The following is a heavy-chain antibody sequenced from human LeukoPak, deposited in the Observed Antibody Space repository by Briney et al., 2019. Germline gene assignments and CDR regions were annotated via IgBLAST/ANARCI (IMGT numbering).Heavy chain of an antibody. CDR3: ARAGYGEYYYYYMDV. D-gene: IGHD5-18*01. Sequence: SETLSLTCTVSGGSISSYYWSWIRQPPGKGLEWIGYIYYSGSTNYNPSLKSRVTISVDTSKNQFSLKLSSVTAADTAVYYCARAGYGEYYYYYMDVWGKGTTVTVSS. J-gene: IGHJ6*03. CDR1: GGSISSYY. CDR2: IYYSGST. V-gene: IGHV4-59*08.